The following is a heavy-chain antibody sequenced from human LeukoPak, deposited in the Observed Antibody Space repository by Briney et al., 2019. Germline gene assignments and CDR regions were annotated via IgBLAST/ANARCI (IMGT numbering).Heavy chain of an antibody. CDR1: GFTFSGYA. D-gene: IGHD2-2*01. CDR2: ISGSGGST. J-gene: IGHJ4*02. CDR3: AKDGYCSSTSCPTGYFFDY. V-gene: IGHV3-23*01. Sequence: GGSLRLSCAASGFTFSGYAMSWVRQAPGKGLEWVSAISGSGGSTYYADSVKGRFTISRDNSKNTLYLQMNSLRAEDTAVYYCAKDGYCSSTSCPTGYFFDYWGQGTLVTVSS.